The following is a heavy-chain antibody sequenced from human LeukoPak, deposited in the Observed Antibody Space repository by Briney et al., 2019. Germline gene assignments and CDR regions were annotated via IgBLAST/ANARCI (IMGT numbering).Heavy chain of an antibody. J-gene: IGHJ6*02. CDR2: INHSGST. Sequence: PSETLSLTRAVYGGSFSGYYWSWIRQPPGKGLEWIGEINHSGSTNYNPSLKSRVTISVDTSKNQFSLKLSSVTAADTAVYYCARERRYCSSTSCYYYYGMDVWGQGTTVTVSS. V-gene: IGHV4-34*01. D-gene: IGHD2-2*01. CDR1: GGSFSGYY. CDR3: ARERRYCSSTSCYYYYGMDV.